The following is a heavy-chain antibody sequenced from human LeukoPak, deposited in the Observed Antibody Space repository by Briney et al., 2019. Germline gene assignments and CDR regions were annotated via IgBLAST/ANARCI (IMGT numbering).Heavy chain of an antibody. CDR1: GGSISGYR. J-gene: IGHJ1*01. CDR2: VYYSGRT. V-gene: IGHV4-59*08. CDR3: AKRDSIGYYN. D-gene: IGHD3-22*01. Sequence: SETLSLTCTVYGGSISGYRWGWLRQSPGKGLERIGYVYYSGRTNYNTSLKSRVTISVDTSKSQCSLKLTSVTGADTAVYYCAKRDSIGYYNWGQGTLVTVSS.